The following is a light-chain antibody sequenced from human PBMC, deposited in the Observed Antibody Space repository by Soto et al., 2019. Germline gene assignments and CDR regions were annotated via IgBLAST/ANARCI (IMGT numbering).Light chain of an antibody. CDR3: QQFSTYPFT. V-gene: IGKV3-11*01. J-gene: IGKJ3*01. CDR1: QSVSSY. CDR2: DAS. Sequence: EIVLTQSPATLSLSPGERATLSCRASQSVSSYLAWYQQKPGQAPRLLIYDASTRATGIPARFSGSGSGTDFTLTISSLQPEDFATYYCQQFSTYPFTFGPGTTVDVK.